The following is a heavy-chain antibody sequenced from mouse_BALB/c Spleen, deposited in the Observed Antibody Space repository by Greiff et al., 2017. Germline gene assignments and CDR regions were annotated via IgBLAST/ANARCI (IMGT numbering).Heavy chain of an antibody. D-gene: IGHD2-1*01. CDR3: ASYGNYAWFAY. CDR1: GFSLSRYS. V-gene: IGHV2-6-4*01. Sequence: VKLMESGPGLVAPSQSLSITCTVSGFSLSRYSVHWVRQPPGKGLEWLGMIWGGGSTDYNSALKSRLSISKDNSKSQVFLKMNSRQTDDTAMYYCASYGNYAWFAYWGQGTLVTVSA. CDR2: IWGGGST. J-gene: IGHJ3*01.